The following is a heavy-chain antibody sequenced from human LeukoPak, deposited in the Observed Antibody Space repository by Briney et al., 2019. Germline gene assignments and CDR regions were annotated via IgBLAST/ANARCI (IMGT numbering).Heavy chain of an antibody. Sequence: SETLSLTCAVSGGSISSSNWWSWVRQPPGQGLEWIGEIYHSGSTNYNPSLKSRVTISVDKSKNQFSLKLSSVTAADTAVYYCARDGDGSYAFDIWGQGTMVTVSS. V-gene: IGHV4-4*02. J-gene: IGHJ3*02. CDR1: GGSISSSNW. CDR3: ARDGDGSYAFDI. D-gene: IGHD3-10*01. CDR2: IYHSGST.